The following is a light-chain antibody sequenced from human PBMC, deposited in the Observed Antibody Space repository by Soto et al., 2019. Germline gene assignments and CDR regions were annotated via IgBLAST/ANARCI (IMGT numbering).Light chain of an antibody. Sequence: EIVLTQSPDALSLSPGERATLSCRASQSVSIKLAWYQQKPGQAPRPLISGASRRATGVPDRFSGSGSGTDFTLTISRLEPEDFAVYYCQQYGSSPWTFGQGNKVDIK. CDR3: QQYGSSPWT. CDR2: GAS. J-gene: IGKJ1*01. CDR1: QSVSIK. V-gene: IGKV3-20*01.